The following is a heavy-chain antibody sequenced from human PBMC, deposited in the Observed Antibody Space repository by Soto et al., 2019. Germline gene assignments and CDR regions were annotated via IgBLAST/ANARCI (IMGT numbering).Heavy chain of an antibody. CDR3: ARGEDTAMVTVYFDY. V-gene: IGHV4-59*01. D-gene: IGHD5-18*01. CDR1: GGSISSYY. J-gene: IGHJ4*02. CDR2: IYYSGST. Sequence: SETLSLTCTVSGGSISSYYWSWIRQPPGKGLEWIGYIYYSGSTNYNPSLKSRVTISVDTSKNQFSLKLSSVTAADTAVYYCARGEDTAMVTVYFDYWGQGTLVTVSS.